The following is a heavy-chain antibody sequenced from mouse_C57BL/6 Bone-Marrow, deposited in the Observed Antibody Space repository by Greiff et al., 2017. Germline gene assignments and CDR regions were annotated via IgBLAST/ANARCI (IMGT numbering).Heavy chain of an antibody. J-gene: IGHJ2*01. CDR1: GYTFTSYD. D-gene: IGHD2-5*01. CDR3: GAYSNYYFDY. CDR2: IYPRDGST. Sequence: VQRVESGPELVKPGASVKLSCKASGYTFTSYDINWVKQRPGQGLEWIGWIYPRDGSTKYNEKFKGKATLTVDTSSSTAYMELHSLTSEDSAVYFCGAYSNYYFDYWGQGTTLTVSS. V-gene: IGHV1-85*01.